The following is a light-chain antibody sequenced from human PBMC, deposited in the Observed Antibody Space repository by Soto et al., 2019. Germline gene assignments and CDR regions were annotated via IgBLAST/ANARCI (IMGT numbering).Light chain of an antibody. J-gene: IGKJ1*01. Sequence: EIVLTQSPGTLSLSPGERATLSCRASQSFSSGYLAWYQQKPGQAPRLLVSGASRRATGISDRFSGSGSGRDFTLTISSLEPEDFAVYYCQQYDSPPRTFGQGTKVEIK. V-gene: IGKV3-20*01. CDR3: QQYDSPPRT. CDR2: GAS. CDR1: QSFSSGY.